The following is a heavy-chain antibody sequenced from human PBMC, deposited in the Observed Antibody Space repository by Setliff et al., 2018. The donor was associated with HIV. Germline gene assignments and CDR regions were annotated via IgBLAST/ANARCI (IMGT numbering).Heavy chain of an antibody. D-gene: IGHD2-8*01. CDR1: GASISNSNSY. Sequence: SETLSLTCTVYGASISNSNSYLGWIRQPPGKRLEWLGSIYSSGIPSYNPSLSSRLTISVDTSKNHFSLKLSSVTAADTDFYYCARNGGFFTNGVCYRGGDWFDPWGQGTLVTVSS. V-gene: IGHV4-39*02. CDR3: ARNGGFFTNGVCYRGGDWFDP. J-gene: IGHJ5*02. CDR2: IYSSGIP.